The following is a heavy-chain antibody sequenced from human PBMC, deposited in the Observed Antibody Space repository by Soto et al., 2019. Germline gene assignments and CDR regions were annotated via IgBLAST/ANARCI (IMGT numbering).Heavy chain of an antibody. Sequence: GGSLRLSCAASGFTFDDYTMHWVRQAPGKGLEWVSLISWDGGSTYYADSVKGRFTISRDNSKNSLYLQMNSLRTEDPALYYCAKDNGSSWYGWFDPRGQGTLVTVAS. CDR1: GFTFDDYT. D-gene: IGHD6-13*01. CDR2: ISWDGGST. V-gene: IGHV3-43*01. CDR3: AKDNGSSWYGWFDP. J-gene: IGHJ5*02.